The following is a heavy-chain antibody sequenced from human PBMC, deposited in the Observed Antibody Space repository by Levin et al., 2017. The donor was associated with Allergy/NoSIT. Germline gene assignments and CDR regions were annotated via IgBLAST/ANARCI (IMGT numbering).Heavy chain of an antibody. V-gene: IGHV3-11*01. CDR2: ISSSGTTYI. CDR3: ARGGNYFENSGYYYGFDY. J-gene: IGHJ4*02. Sequence: GGSLRLSCVASGFTFSDYYMSWIRQAPGKGLEWISYISSSGTTYINYADSVKGRFIISRDNTKNTLHLHMNSLRAEDAAVYYCARGGNYFENSGYYYGFDYWGQGTLVTVSS. CDR1: GFTFSDYY. D-gene: IGHD3-22*01.